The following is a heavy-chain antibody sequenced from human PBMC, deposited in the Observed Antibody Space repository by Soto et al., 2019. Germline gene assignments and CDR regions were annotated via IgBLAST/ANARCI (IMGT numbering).Heavy chain of an antibody. CDR3: AVEDCDGANCYFQ. J-gene: IGHJ4*02. Sequence: QVQLVQSGAEVKKPGSSVKVSCKASGGTFSSYAISWVRQAPGQGLEWMGGIIPIFDTVDYAQKLQGRVTITADNSTSTAYMELSSLRSEDTAVYFCAVEDCDGANCYFQWGQGALVTVSS. CDR1: GGTFSSYA. V-gene: IGHV1-69*06. D-gene: IGHD2-21*01. CDR2: IIPIFDTV.